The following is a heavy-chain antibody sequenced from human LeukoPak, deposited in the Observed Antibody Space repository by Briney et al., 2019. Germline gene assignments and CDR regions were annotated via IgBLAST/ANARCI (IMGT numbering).Heavy chain of an antibody. CDR1: GFTFSDYY. CDR3: ARDQLYYYDSSGPHDY. Sequence: KPGGSLRLSCAASGFTFSDYYMSWIRQAPEKGLEWVSYISSSGSTIYYADSVKGRFTISRDNAKNSLYLQMNSLRAEDTAVYYCARDQLYYYDSSGPHDYWGQGTLVTVSS. J-gene: IGHJ4*02. V-gene: IGHV3-11*01. D-gene: IGHD3-22*01. CDR2: ISSSGSTI.